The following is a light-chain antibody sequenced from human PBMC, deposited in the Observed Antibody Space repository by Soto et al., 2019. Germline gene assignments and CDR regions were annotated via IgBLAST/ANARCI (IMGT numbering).Light chain of an antibody. CDR3: SSFAGFNNFYV. CDR2: EVT. Sequence: QSALTQPASVSGSPGQSITISCTGTSSDVGSYNLVSWYQQHPGKAPKVMIYEVTKRPSGVPDRFSGSKSGNTASLTVSGLQAEDEADYYCSSFAGFNNFYVFGTGTKLTVL. J-gene: IGLJ1*01. CDR1: SSDVGSYNL. V-gene: IGLV2-8*01.